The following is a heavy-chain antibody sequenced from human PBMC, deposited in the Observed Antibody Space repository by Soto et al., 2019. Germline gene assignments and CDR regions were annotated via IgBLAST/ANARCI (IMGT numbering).Heavy chain of an antibody. CDR3: AREVRDTAVEGFDF. V-gene: IGHV3-48*02. J-gene: IGHJ4*02. Sequence: EVQLVESGGGLVQPGGSLRLSCAASGFTFSSYSMNWVRQAPGKGLEWLSYVSSSISTMHYADSVKGRFTISRDNAKNSLYLQINSPRDYDTAVYYCAREVRDTAVEGFDFRGQGTMVTVSS. D-gene: IGHD5-18*01. CDR1: GFTFSSYS. CDR2: VSSSISTM.